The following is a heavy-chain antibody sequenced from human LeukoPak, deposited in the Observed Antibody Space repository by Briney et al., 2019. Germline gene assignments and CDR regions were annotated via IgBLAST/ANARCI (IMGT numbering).Heavy chain of an antibody. CDR1: GYTFTSYY. CDR3: ARVGDSSSSRRVPYYYYGMDV. V-gene: IGHV1-46*01. D-gene: IGHD6-6*01. Sequence: ASVKVSCKASGYTFTSYYMHWVRQAPGRGLEWMGIINPSGGSTSYAQKFQGRVTMTRDTSTSTVYMELSSLRSEDTAVYYCARVGDSSSSRRVPYYYYGMDVWGQGTTVTVPS. CDR2: INPSGGST. J-gene: IGHJ6*02.